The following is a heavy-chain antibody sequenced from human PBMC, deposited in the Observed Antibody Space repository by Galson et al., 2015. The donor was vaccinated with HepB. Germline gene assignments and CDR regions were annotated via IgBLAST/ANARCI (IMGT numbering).Heavy chain of an antibody. CDR3: ARWHTAAGTSLFDY. J-gene: IGHJ4*02. Sequence: TLSLTCTVSGGSISSGSYYWRWIRQPAGKGLEWIGRIYTSGSTNYNPSLKSRVTMSVDTSKNQFSLKLSSVTAADTAVYYCARWHTAAGTSLFDYWGQGTLVTVSS. D-gene: IGHD6-13*01. CDR2: IYTSGST. CDR1: GGSISSGSYY. V-gene: IGHV4-61*02.